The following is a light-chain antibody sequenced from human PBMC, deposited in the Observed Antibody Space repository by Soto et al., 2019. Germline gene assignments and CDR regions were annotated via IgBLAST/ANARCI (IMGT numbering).Light chain of an antibody. CDR2: KAS. V-gene: IGKV1-5*03. CDR1: QSINNW. J-gene: IGKJ2*01. Sequence: DIQMTQSPSTLSASVGDRVTITCRASQSINNWLAWYQQKPGKAPNLLIYKASSLESGVPSRFSGSGSGTEFSLTISSLQPDDFATYYCQQYDSHSQTFGQGTTLEIK. CDR3: QQYDSHSQT.